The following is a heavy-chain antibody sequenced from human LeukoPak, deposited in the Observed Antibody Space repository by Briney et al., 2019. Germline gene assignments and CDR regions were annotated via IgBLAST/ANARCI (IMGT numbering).Heavy chain of an antibody. J-gene: IGHJ5*02. V-gene: IGHV3-30*18. CDR3: AKETLMET. D-gene: IGHD2-8*01. Sequence: GGSLRLSCAASGFTFSSYGMHWVRQAPGKGLEWVAVISYDGSNKYYADSVKGRFTISRDNSKNTLYLQMSSLRAEDTAVYYCAKETLMETWGQGTLVTVSS. CDR2: ISYDGSNK. CDR1: GFTFSSYG.